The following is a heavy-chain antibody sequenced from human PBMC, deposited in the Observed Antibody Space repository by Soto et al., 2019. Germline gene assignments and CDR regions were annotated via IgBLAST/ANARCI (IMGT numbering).Heavy chain of an antibody. CDR1: GXFLNAYA. CDR2: TRFDGSTE. D-gene: IGHD2-21*01. Sequence: GSLRLSCDGSGXFLNAYAMHWFRQAPGKGLQLVAVTRFDGSTEYYADSERGRFTVSRDISRNTFFLQLPNLRPDDTDMYYCAKDLSSNGLGCGHWGQGALGTVS. J-gene: IGHJ4*02. CDR3: AKDLSSNGLGCGH. V-gene: IGHV3-30*18.